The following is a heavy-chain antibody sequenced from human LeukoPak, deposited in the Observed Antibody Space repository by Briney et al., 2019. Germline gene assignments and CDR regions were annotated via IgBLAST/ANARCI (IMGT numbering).Heavy chain of an antibody. CDR3: ARLVVSSWYHEVLLGRDY. V-gene: IGHV4-39*01. D-gene: IGHD6-13*01. CDR2: FDYSGST. CDR1: GGSISSRPYY. J-gene: IGHJ4*02. Sequence: ETLSLTCTVSGGSISSRPYYWGWIRQPPGKGLEWLGSFDYSGSTYYKPSLKSRVTISVDTSKDQFSLKLSSVTAADTAVYYCARLVVSSWYHEVLLGRDYWGQGTLVTVSS.